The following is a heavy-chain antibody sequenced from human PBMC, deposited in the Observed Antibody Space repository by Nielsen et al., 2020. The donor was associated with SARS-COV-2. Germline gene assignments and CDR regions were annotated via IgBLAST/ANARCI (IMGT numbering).Heavy chain of an antibody. D-gene: IGHD3-16*02. CDR3: ASIDDY. CDR2: IWSDGSSG. Sequence: WIRQPPGKGLEWVALIWSDGSSGYYADSVKGRFTISRDNSKNTLYLQMNSLRAEDTAVYYCASIDDYWGQGTLVTVSS. V-gene: IGHV3-33*01. J-gene: IGHJ4*02.